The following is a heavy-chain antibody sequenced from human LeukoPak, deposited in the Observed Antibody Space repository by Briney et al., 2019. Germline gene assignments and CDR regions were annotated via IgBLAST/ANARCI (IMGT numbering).Heavy chain of an antibody. J-gene: IGHJ1*01. CDR2: IIPIFGTA. V-gene: IGHV1-69*05. CDR1: GGTFSSYA. Sequence: VASVKVSCKASGGTFSSYAISWVRQAPGQGLEWMGGIIPIFGTANYAQKFQGRVTITTDESTSTAYMELSSLRSEDTVVYYCAREGPGTYSNYRRPLQHWGQGTLATVSS. CDR3: AREGPGTYSNYRRPLQH. D-gene: IGHD4-11*01.